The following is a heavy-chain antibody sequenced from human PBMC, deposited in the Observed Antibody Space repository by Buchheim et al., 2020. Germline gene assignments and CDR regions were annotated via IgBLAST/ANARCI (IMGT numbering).Heavy chain of an antibody. V-gene: IGHV3-7*01. CDR1: GFTLSNYW. CDR3: AGEYAMDV. CDR2: IKKDGSEK. Sequence: EVQLVESGGGLVQPGGSLRLSCAASGFTLSNYWMNWVRQAPGKGLEWVANIKKDGSEKTYVDSVKGRFTISRDNAKNSLYLQMNSLRAEDTAVYYCAGEYAMDVWGQGTT. J-gene: IGHJ6*02.